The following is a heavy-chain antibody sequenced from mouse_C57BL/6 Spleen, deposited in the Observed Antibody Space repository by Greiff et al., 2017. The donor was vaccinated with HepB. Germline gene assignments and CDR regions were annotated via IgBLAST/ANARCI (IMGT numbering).Heavy chain of an antibody. CDR1: GYTFTSYW. J-gene: IGHJ4*01. V-gene: IGHV1-50*01. Sequence: QVQLQQPGAELVKPGASVKLSCKASGYTFTSYWMQWVKQRPGQGLEWIGEIDPSDSYTNYNQKFKGKATLTVDTSSSTAYMQLSSLASEDSAVYYCARRASGCNYAMDYWGQGTPVTVSS. D-gene: IGHD3-3*01. CDR2: IDPSDSYT. CDR3: ARRASGCNYAMDY.